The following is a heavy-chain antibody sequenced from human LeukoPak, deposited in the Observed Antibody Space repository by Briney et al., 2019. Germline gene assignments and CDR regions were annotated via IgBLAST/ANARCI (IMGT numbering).Heavy chain of an antibody. CDR1: GGSISSYY. CDR2: IYYSGST. Sequence: SETLSLTCTVSGGSISSYYWSWIRQPPGKGLEWTGYIYYSGSTNYNPSLKSRVTISEDTSKNQFSLKLSSVTAADTAVYYCARVMEMATITGYYYYMDVWGKGTTVTISS. V-gene: IGHV4-59*01. D-gene: IGHD5-24*01. CDR3: ARVMEMATITGYYYYMDV. J-gene: IGHJ6*03.